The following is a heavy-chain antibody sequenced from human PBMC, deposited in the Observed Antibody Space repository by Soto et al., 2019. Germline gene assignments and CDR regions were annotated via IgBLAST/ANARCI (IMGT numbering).Heavy chain of an antibody. D-gene: IGHD4-4*01. CDR2: IYSGGAT. J-gene: IGHJ4*02. CDR1: GFTVSSNY. Sequence: EVQLVESGGGLVQPGGSLRLSCAASGFTVSSNYMTWVRQAPGKGLEWVSVIYSGGATYYADSVKGRFTISRDNSKNTLYLQMNSLRAEDTAVYYCASAPLDGCNSVWGQGTVVTVSS. CDR3: ASAPLDGCNSV. V-gene: IGHV3-66*01.